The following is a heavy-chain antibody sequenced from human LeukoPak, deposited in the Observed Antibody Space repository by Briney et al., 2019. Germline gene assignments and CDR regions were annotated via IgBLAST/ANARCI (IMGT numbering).Heavy chain of an antibody. Sequence: PGGSLRLXCAASGFTFSAYAMTWVRQAPGRGLEWVSAITGSGGATYYVDSVKGRFTISRDNSKDTLYLQMNSLRAEDTAVYYCAKRPGSGSRFVDYWGQGTLVTVSS. D-gene: IGHD3-10*01. CDR1: GFTFSAYA. CDR2: ITGSGGAT. CDR3: AKRPGSGSRFVDY. V-gene: IGHV3-23*01. J-gene: IGHJ4*02.